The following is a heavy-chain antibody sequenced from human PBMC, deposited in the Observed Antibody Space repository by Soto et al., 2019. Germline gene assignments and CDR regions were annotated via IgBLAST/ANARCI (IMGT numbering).Heavy chain of an antibody. CDR2: ISGSGGST. CDR1: GFTFTNYP. J-gene: IGHJ4*02. CDR3: AKRPLKFEGSYFDY. D-gene: IGHD3-10*01. Sequence: EVQVLDSGGGLVQPGGSLRLSCAASGFTFTNYPMAWVRQAPAKGLEWVSTISGSGGSTFYADSVKGRFTISRDNSKNKVYLQMNSLRVEDTAVYYCAKRPLKFEGSYFDYWGQGTLVTVSS. V-gene: IGHV3-23*01.